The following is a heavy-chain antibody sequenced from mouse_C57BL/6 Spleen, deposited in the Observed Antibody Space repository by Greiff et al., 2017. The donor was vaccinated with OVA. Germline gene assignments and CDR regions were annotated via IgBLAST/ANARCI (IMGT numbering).Heavy chain of an antibody. CDR2: IDPSDSYT. Sequence: QVQLQQPGAELVMPGASVKLSCKASGYTFTSYWMHWVKQRPGQGLEWIGEIDPSDSYTNYNQKFKGKSTLTVDKSSSTAYMQLSSLTSEDSAVYYSARWGLLPYWYFDGWGTGTTVTVSS. V-gene: IGHV1-69*01. D-gene: IGHD2-3*01. J-gene: IGHJ1*03. CDR3: ARWGLLPYWYFDG. CDR1: GYTFTSYW.